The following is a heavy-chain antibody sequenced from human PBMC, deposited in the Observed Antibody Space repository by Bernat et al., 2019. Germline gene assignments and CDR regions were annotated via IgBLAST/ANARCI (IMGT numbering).Heavy chain of an antibody. CDR3: AGGDVDTAMVSFYYYYGMDV. Sequence: QVQLVQSGAEVKKPGASVKVSCKASGYTFTGYYMHWVRQAPGQGLEWMGWINPNSGGTNYAQKFQGWVTMTRDTSSSTAYMELSRLRSDDTAVYYCAGGDVDTAMVSFYYYYGMDVWGQGTTVTVSS. CDR1: GYTFTGYY. CDR2: INPNSGGT. D-gene: IGHD5-18*01. J-gene: IGHJ6*02. V-gene: IGHV1-2*04.